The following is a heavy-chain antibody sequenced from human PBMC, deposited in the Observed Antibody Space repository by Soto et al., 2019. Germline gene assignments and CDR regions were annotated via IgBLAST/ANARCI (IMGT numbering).Heavy chain of an antibody. J-gene: IGHJ6*03. CDR3: ARASPYSGYDFWSDYYYMDV. CDR1: GGSISSYY. Sequence: PSETLSLTCTVSGGSISSYYWGWIRQPPGKGLEWIGYIYYSGSTNYNPSLKSRVTISVDTSKNQFSLKLSSVTAADTAVYYCARASPYSGYDFWSDYYYMDVWGKGTTVTVSS. D-gene: IGHD5-12*01. CDR2: IYYSGST. V-gene: IGHV4-59*08.